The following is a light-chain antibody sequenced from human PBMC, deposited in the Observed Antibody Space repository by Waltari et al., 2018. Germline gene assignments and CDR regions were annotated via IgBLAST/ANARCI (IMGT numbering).Light chain of an antibody. CDR1: QGINKG. CDR2: GAS. Sequence: DIQMTQSPSSLSASVGDRVTVPCRASQGINKGLSWYQQKPGKAPTLLIYGASTLQTGVSSRFSGSGSGTEFTLSITSLQPEDVGTYYCQHDYNPPWTFGQGTKVEIK. J-gene: IGKJ1*01. CDR3: QHDYNPPWT. V-gene: IGKV1-27*01.